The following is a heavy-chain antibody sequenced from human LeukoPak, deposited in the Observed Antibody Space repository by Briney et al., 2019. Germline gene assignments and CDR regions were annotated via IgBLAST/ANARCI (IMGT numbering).Heavy chain of an antibody. Sequence: SETLSLTCAVYGGSFSGYYWSWIRQPPGKGLEWIGEINHGGSTNYNPSLKSRVTISVDTSKNQFSLKLSSVTAADTAVYYCARSLGTSQNYYYYMDVWGKGTTVTVSS. J-gene: IGHJ6*03. CDR3: ARSLGTSQNYYYYMDV. V-gene: IGHV4-34*01. D-gene: IGHD2-2*01. CDR2: INHGGST. CDR1: GGSFSGYY.